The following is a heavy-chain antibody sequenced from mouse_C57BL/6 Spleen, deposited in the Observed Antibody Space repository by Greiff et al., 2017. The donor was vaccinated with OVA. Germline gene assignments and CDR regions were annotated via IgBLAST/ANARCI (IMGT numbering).Heavy chain of an antibody. CDR1: CYPLTPSW. V-gene: IGHV1-72*01. CDR3: ARSQVGPFDY. D-gene: IGHD4-1*02. J-gene: IGHJ2*01. CDR2: IDPNSGGT. Sequence: HVQLAQPGGELVKPWGSVKVACQASCYPLTPSWVPWVEQRAGRGLEWIGRIDPNSGGTKYNEKVKSKATLTVDKPSSTAYMQLSSLTSEDSAVYYCARSQVGPFDYWGQGTTLTVSS.